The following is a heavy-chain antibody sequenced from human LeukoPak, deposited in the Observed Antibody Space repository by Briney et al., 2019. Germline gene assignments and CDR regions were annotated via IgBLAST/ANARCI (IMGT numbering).Heavy chain of an antibody. CDR3: AKARGTSAATGYYYYMDV. CDR1: GFTFSTYG. Sequence: GGSLRLSCAASGFTFSTYGMHWVRQAPGKGLEWVAYIPKDGSNKFYADSVKGRFTISRDNSKNTLSLQMNSLRAEDTALYYCAKARGTSAATGYYYYMDVWADGTTVTVSS. CDR2: IPKDGSNK. J-gene: IGHJ6*03. V-gene: IGHV3-30*02. D-gene: IGHD2-2*01.